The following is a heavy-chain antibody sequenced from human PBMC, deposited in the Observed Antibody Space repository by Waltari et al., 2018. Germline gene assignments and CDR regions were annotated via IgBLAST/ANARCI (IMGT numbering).Heavy chain of an antibody. CDR2: IYYSGST. J-gene: IGHJ4*02. V-gene: IGHV4-39*07. Sequence: QLQLQESGPGLVKPSETLSLTCTVSGGSISSSSYYWGWIRQPPGKGLEWIGSIYYSGSTYYNPSLKSRVTISVDTSKNQFSLKLSSVTAADTAVYYCARDHITIFGVVDYWGQGTLVTVSS. CDR3: ARDHITIFGVVDY. D-gene: IGHD3-3*01. CDR1: GGSISSSSYY.